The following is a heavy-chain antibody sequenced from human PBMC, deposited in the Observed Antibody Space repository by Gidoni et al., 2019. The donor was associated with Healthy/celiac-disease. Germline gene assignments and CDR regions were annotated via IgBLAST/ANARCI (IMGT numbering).Heavy chain of an antibody. Sequence: EVQLVESGGGMVKPGGSLRLSCAAPGFTCSSYSMNWVRQAPGKGLEWVSSISSSSSYIYYADSVKGRFTISRDNAKNSLYLQMNSLRAEDTAVYYCARDWGMIVVATGWFDPWGQGTLVTVSS. CDR2: ISSSSSYI. J-gene: IGHJ5*02. CDR3: ARDWGMIVVATGWFDP. CDR1: GFTCSSYS. V-gene: IGHV3-21*01. D-gene: IGHD3-22*01.